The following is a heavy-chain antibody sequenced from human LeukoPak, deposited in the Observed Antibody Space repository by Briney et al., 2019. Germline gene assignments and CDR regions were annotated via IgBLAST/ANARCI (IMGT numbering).Heavy chain of an antibody. D-gene: IGHD4-23*01. CDR2: IKQDGSEK. J-gene: IGHJ4*02. V-gene: IGHV3-7*01. CDR1: GFTFSDYS. Sequence: GGSLRLSCSASGFTFSDYSMHWVRQAPGKGLEWEANIKQDGSEKHYVDSVKGRFTISRDNAKNSLSLQMNSLRAEDTAVYYCARTTTVVPDFDYWGQGTLVTVSS. CDR3: ARTTTVVPDFDY.